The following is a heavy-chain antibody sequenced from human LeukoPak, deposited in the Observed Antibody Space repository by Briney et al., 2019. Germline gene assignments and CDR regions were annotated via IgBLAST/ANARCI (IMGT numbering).Heavy chain of an antibody. J-gene: IGHJ5*02. CDR3: ARVPAGMEGWFDP. CDR1: GGSISSSSYY. CDR2: IYYSGST. Sequence: PSETLSLTCTVSGGSISSSSYYWGWIRLPPGKGLGWIGSIYYSGSTYYNPSLKSRVTISVDTSKNPFSLKLSSVTAADTAVYYCARVPAGMEGWFDPWGQGTPVTVSS. D-gene: IGHD2-2*01. V-gene: IGHV4-39*01.